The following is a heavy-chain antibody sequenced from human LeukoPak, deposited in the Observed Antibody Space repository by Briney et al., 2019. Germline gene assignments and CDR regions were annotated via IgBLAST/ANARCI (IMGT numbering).Heavy chain of an antibody. J-gene: IGHJ6*02. CDR3: ARVIVYYYGMDV. Sequence: GASVKVSCKASGGTFSSYAISWVRQAPGQGLERMGGIIPIFGTANYAQKFQGRVTITADESTSTAYMELSSLRSEDTAVYYCARVIVYYYGMDVWGQGTTVTVSS. CDR2: IIPIFGTA. D-gene: IGHD2-15*01. V-gene: IGHV1-69*13. CDR1: GGTFSSYA.